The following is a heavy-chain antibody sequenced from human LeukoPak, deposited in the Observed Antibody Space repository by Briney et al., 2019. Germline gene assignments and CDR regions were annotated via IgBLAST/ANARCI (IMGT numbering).Heavy chain of an antibody. D-gene: IGHD3-9*01. CDR3: ASLGMVYNILTGYRRPQTNDY. J-gene: IGHJ4*02. Sequence: GGSLRLSCAASGFTFSTYGMHWVRQAPGKGLEWVAFIRYDGRNKYYADSVEGRFSISRDNSKNTLYLQMNSLRAEDTAVYYCASLGMVYNILTGYRRPQTNDYWGQGTLVTVSS. CDR2: IRYDGRNK. V-gene: IGHV3-30*02. CDR1: GFTFSTYG.